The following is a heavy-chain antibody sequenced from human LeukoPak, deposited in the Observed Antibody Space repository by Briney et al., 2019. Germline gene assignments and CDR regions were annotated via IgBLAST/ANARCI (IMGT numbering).Heavy chain of an antibody. CDR3: ARGYYDSSGFEYFQD. Sequence: GASVKVSCKASGYTFTGYYMHWVRQAPGQGLEWMGWINPNSGGTNYAQKCQGRVTMTRDTSISTAYMELSRLTSDDTAVYYCARGYYDSSGFEYFQDWGQGTLVTVSS. V-gene: IGHV1-2*02. D-gene: IGHD3-22*01. J-gene: IGHJ1*01. CDR2: INPNSGGT. CDR1: GYTFTGYY.